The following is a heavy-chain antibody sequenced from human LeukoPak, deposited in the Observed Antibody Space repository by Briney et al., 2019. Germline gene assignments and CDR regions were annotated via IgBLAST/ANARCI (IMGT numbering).Heavy chain of an antibody. Sequence: EASVKVSCKASGYTFTSYDINWVRQATGQGLEWMGWMNPNSGNTGYAQKFQGRVTMTRNTSISTAYMELSSLRSEDTAVYYCARGLYNWNYAYYYYYMDVWGKGTTVTVSS. V-gene: IGHV1-8*01. CDR1: GYTFTSYD. CDR3: ARGLYNWNYAYYYYYMDV. CDR2: MNPNSGNT. D-gene: IGHD1-7*01. J-gene: IGHJ6*03.